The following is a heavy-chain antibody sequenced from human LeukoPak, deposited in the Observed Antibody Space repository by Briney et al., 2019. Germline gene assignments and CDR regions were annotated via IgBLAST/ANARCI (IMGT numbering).Heavy chain of an antibody. D-gene: IGHD1-26*01. CDR2: ISRTSRHE. V-gene: IGHV3-21*01. Sequence: PGGSLRLSCAASGFTFSDYSMNWVRQAPGKGLEWVASISRTSRHEYYAGSVEGRFTISRDNADNSLYLQMNGLRADDMAVYFCVRDLMSMGATTVYLHHWGQGTLVTVSS. CDR1: GFTFSDYS. CDR3: VRDLMSMGATTVYLHH. J-gene: IGHJ1*01.